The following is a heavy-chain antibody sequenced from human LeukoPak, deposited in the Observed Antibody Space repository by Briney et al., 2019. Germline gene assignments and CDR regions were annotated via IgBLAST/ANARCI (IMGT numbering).Heavy chain of an antibody. J-gene: IGHJ3*02. CDR3: AKPWYSWGYDI. CDR1: GYTFTGYY. CDR2: INPNSGGT. Sequence: ASVKVSCKASGYTFTGYYMHWVRQAPGQGHEWMGWINPNSGGTNYAQKFQGRVTMTRDTSISTAYMQLSRLRSDDTAVYYCAKPWYSWGYDIWGQGTMVTVSS. D-gene: IGHD1-20*01. V-gene: IGHV1-2*02.